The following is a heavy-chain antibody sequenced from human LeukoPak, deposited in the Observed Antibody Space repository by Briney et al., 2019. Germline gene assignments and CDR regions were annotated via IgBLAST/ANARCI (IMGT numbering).Heavy chain of an antibody. V-gene: IGHV3-7*01. CDR2: INQDGTEK. CDR1: GFTFNNYW. CDR3: ASNWNYISGYGMDV. Sequence: GGSLRLSCAASGFTFNNYWVSWVRQAPGKRLQWVANINQDGTEKHYVDSVRDRFSISRDNAKNSLYLQMNSLRAEDTAVYYCASNWNYISGYGMDVWGQGTTVTVSS. J-gene: IGHJ6*02. D-gene: IGHD1-7*01.